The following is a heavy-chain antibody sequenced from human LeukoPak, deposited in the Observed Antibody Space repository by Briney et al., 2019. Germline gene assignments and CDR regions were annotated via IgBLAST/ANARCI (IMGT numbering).Heavy chain of an antibody. V-gene: IGHV3-30-3*01. J-gene: IGHJ4*02. CDR2: ISYDGSNK. CDR1: GFTFSSYA. CDR3: TSTLGY. Sequence: GGSLRLSCAASGFTFSSYAMHWVRQAPGKGLEWVAVISYDGSNKYYADSVKGRFTISRDNSKNTLYLQMNSLRAEDTAVYYCTSTLGYWGRGALVTVSS.